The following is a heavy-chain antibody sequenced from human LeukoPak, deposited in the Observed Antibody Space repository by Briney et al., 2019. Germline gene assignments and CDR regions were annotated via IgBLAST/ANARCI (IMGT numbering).Heavy chain of an antibody. D-gene: IGHD3-9*01. CDR3: ARGYDILTGYTFDY. J-gene: IGHJ4*02. Sequence: QPGGSLRLSCAASGFTFSSYGMSWVRQAPGKGLEWVSAISGSGGSTYYADSVKGRFTISRDNSKNTLYLQMNSLRAEDTAVYYCARGYDILTGYTFDYWGQGTLVTVSS. CDR1: GFTFSSYG. CDR2: ISGSGGST. V-gene: IGHV3-23*01.